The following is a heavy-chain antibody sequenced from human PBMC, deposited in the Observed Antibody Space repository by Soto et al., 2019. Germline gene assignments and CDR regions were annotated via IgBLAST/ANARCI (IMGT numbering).Heavy chain of an antibody. D-gene: IGHD3-10*01. V-gene: IGHV1-18*01. Sequence: QVQLVQSGAEVKKPGASVKVSCKASGYTFNIYGINWVRQAPGQGLEWMGWIKPHNGNTKFTQNPQGRVIMTTDTFTSTAYMELRSLRSDDTAVYYCARDLDGSGSYYTDYWGQGTLVTVSS. CDR3: ARDLDGSGSYYTDY. CDR1: GYTFNIYG. J-gene: IGHJ4*02. CDR2: IKPHNGNT.